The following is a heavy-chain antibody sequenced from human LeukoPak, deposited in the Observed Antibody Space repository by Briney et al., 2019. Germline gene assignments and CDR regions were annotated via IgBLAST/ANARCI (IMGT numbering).Heavy chain of an antibody. CDR2: ISGSGGST. CDR1: GFSFTSYA. CDR3: ACIAAAGDYFDY. Sequence: PGGSLRLSCAASGFSFTSYAMSWVRQAPGKGLEWVSAISGSGGSTYYADSVKGRFTISRDNSKNTLYLQMNSLRAEDTAVYYCACIAAAGDYFDYWGQGTLVTVSS. J-gene: IGHJ4*02. V-gene: IGHV3-23*01. D-gene: IGHD6-13*01.